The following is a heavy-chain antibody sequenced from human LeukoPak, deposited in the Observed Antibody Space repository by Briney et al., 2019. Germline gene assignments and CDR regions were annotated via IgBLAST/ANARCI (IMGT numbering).Heavy chain of an antibody. CDR1: GFTFNTYT. V-gene: IGHV3-21*01. CDR3: GNSRGSYV. J-gene: IGHJ4*02. Sequence: GGSLRLSCAASGFTFNTYTMNWVRQTPGKGLEWVSSIGSISDYVSYADSVKGRFTISRDNAKNSVYLQMNSLRVEDMGVYYCGNSRGSYVWGQGALVTVSS. D-gene: IGHD3-16*01. CDR2: IGSISDYV.